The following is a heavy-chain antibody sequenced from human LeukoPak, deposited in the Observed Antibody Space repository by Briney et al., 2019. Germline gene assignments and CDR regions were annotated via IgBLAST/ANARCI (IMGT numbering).Heavy chain of an antibody. V-gene: IGHV1-18*01. CDR2: ISTYNGNT. Sequence: ASVKVSCKASGYTFSRYGITWVRQAPGQGLEWMGWISTYNGNTNYAQKFQGRVTITRNTSISTAYMELSSLRSEDTAVYYCARDLSAAAGSYYYYGMDVWGQGTTATVSS. CDR3: ARDLSAAAGSYYYYGMDV. D-gene: IGHD6-13*01. J-gene: IGHJ6*02. CDR1: GYTFSRYG.